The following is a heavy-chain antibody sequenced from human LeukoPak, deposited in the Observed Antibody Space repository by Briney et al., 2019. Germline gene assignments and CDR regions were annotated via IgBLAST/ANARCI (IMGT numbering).Heavy chain of an antibody. CDR3: ARTGDGYNYYNYYYMDV. CDR2: IHYTGST. V-gene: IGHV4-59*01. J-gene: IGHJ6*03. D-gene: IGHD5-24*01. CDR1: GGSINSYY. Sequence: SETLSLTCTVSGGSINSYYWSWIRQPPGKGLECIGYIHYTGSTNYNPSLKSRVTISVDTSKNQFSLKMSSVTAADTAVYYCARTGDGYNYYNYYYMDVWGKGTTVTVTS.